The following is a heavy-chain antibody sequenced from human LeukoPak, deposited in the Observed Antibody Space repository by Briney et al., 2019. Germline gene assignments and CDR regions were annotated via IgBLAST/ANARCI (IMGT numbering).Heavy chain of an antibody. CDR3: ARSSYYYGADAFNI. Sequence: SETLSLTCTVSGGSISSYYWSWIRQPPGKGLDWIGYIYYSGSTNYNPSLRSRVTISLDTSKNQFSLKLSSVTAADTAAYYCARSSYYYGADAFNIWGQGTMVTVSS. J-gene: IGHJ3*02. V-gene: IGHV4-59*01. CDR1: GGSISSYY. D-gene: IGHD3-10*01. CDR2: IYYSGST.